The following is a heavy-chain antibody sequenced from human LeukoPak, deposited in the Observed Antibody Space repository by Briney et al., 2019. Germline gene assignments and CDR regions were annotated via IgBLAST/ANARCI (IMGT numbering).Heavy chain of an antibody. J-gene: IGHJ5*02. CDR2: IKSKTDGGTT. V-gene: IGHV3-15*01. D-gene: IGHD4-17*01. CDR3: TTDYGDYGVAGPRYNWFDP. Sequence: GGSLRLSCAASGFTFSNAWMSWVRHAPGKGLEWVGRIKSKTDGGTTDYAAPVKGRFTISRDDSKNTLYLQMNSLKTEDTAVYYCTTDYGDYGVAGPRYNWFDPWGQGTLSPSPQ. CDR1: GFTFSNAW.